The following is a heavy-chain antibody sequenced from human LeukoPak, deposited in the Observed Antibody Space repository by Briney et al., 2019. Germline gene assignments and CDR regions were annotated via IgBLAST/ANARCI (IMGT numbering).Heavy chain of an antibody. V-gene: IGHV3-53*01. CDR1: GFTVSSNY. J-gene: IGHJ3*02. CDR2: IYSGGST. D-gene: IGHD2-21*01. Sequence: GGSLRLSCAASGFTVSSNYMSWVRQAPGKGLEWVSVIYSGGSTYYADSVKGRFTISRDNSKNTLYLQMNSLRAEDTAVYYCAKGRDFRNDAFDIWGQGTMVTVSS. CDR3: AKGRDFRNDAFDI.